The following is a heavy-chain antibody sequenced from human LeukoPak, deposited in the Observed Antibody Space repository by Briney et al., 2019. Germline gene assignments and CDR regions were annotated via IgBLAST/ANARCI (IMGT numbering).Heavy chain of an antibody. CDR3: ASGRPLGFDY. J-gene: IGHJ4*02. D-gene: IGHD1-26*01. CDR2: IYYSGTT. CDR1: GGPISSYY. V-gene: IGHV4-59*01. Sequence: PSEPLSLTCTVSGGPISSYYWTWIRQPPGKGLEWIGYIYYSGTTNYNPSLKSRVTISVDTAKNQSSLKLSSVPAADTAVYYCASGRPLGFDYWGQGTLVTVSS.